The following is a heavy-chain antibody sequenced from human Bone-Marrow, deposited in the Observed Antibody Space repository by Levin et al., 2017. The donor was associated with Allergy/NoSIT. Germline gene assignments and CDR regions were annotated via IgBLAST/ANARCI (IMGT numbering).Heavy chain of an antibody. CDR2: INGNGGST. V-gene: IGHV3-64D*06. Sequence: PGESLKISCSASGFTFSSYAMHWVRQAPGKGLEYVSAINGNGGSTYYADSVKGRLTISRDNSKNTLYLQMSSLRVEDTAVYYCVRRNGGYDYWGQGTLVTVSS. J-gene: IGHJ4*02. CDR3: VRRNGGYDY. D-gene: IGHD3-16*01. CDR1: GFTFSSYA.